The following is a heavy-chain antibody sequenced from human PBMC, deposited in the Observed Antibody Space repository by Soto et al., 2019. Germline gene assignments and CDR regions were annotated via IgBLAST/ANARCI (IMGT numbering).Heavy chain of an antibody. CDR2: IYYSGST. CDR1: GGSISSGGYY. CDR3: VRGWFRPYYYGMDV. Sequence: QVQLQESGPGLVKPSQTLSLTCTVSGGSISSGGYYWSWIRQHPGKGLEWIGYIYYSGSTYYNPSLKSRVTISVDTSKNQFSLKLSSVTAADTAVYYCVRGWFRPYYYGMDVWGQGTTVTVSS. J-gene: IGHJ6*02. D-gene: IGHD2-15*01. V-gene: IGHV4-31*03.